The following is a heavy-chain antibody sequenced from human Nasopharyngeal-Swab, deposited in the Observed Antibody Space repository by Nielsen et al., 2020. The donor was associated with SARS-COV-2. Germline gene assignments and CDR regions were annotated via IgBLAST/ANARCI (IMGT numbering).Heavy chain of an antibody. CDR1: GFIFSSYS. CDR2: ISSRSSYI. CDR3: ARELSGYCSSPLGCYYYGMDV. J-gene: IGHJ6*02. D-gene: IGHD2-2*01. Sequence: GASLPLSCAASGFIFSSYSMNWVRQAPGKGLERVSSISSRSSYIYYADSVKGRFTISRDNAKNSLYLQMNSLRAEDTAVYYCARELSGYCSSPLGCYYYGMDVWGQGTTVTVSS. V-gene: IGHV3-21*01.